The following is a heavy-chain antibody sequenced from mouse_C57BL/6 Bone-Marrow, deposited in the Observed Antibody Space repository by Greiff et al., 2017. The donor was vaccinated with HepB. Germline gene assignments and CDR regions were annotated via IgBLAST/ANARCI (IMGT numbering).Heavy chain of an antibody. V-gene: IGHV1-7*01. CDR3: AEPHSTDWYVDV. J-gene: IGHJ1*03. CDR2: INPSSGYT. Sequence: VQLQQSGAELAKPGASVKLSCKASGYTFTSYWMHWVKQRPGQGLEWIGYINPSSGYTKYNQKFKDKATLTAYKSSSTAYMQLSSLTSEDSAVYDCAEPHSTDWYVDVWGTGTAVTVSS. CDR1: GYTFTSYW.